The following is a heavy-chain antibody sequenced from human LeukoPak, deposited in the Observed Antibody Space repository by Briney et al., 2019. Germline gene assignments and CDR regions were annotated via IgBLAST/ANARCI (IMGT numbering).Heavy chain of an antibody. Sequence: PGGSLRLSCTGSGFTFNDFWMSWVRQAPGRGLEWVASLNQDGSQKDYVDSVKGRFTISRDNAENSLYLQMNSLRADDTAIFYCARLYGDVTTLDYWGQGILVTVSS. D-gene: IGHD2-21*02. CDR3: ARLYGDVTTLDY. V-gene: IGHV3-7*01. CDR1: GFTFNDFW. CDR2: LNQDGSQK. J-gene: IGHJ4*02.